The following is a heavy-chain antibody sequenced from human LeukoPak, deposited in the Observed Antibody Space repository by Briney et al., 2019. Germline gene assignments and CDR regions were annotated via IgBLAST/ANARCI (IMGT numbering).Heavy chain of an antibody. V-gene: IGHV3-48*04. CDR2: ISSSSGTI. CDR1: GFTFSSYS. D-gene: IGHD5-12*01. J-gene: IGHJ6*03. CDR3: ARAYDSTVYYYYMDV. Sequence: GGSLRLSCAASGFTFSSYSMNWVRQAPGEGLEWVSYISSSSGTIYYADSVKGRFTISRDNAKNSLYLQMNSLRAEDTAVYYCARAYDSTVYYYYMDVWGKGTTVTVSS.